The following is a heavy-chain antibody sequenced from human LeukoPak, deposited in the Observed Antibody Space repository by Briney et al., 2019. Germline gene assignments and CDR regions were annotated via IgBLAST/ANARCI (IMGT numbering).Heavy chain of an antibody. D-gene: IGHD3-10*01. Sequence: GGYLRLSCAASGFTFSSYWMSWVRQAPGKGLEWVANIKQDGSEKYYVDSVKGRFTISRDNAKNSLYLQMNSLRAEDTAVYYCARATRGRYFDLWGRGTLVTVSS. CDR1: GFTFSSYW. V-gene: IGHV3-7*01. CDR2: IKQDGSEK. CDR3: ARATRGRYFDL. J-gene: IGHJ2*01.